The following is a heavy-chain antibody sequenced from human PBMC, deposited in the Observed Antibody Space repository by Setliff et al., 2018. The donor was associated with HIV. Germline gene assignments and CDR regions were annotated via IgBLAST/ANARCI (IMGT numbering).Heavy chain of an antibody. CDR1: GFTFSSYG. J-gene: IGHJ4*02. CDR2: IWYDGSNK. D-gene: IGHD3-22*01. V-gene: IGHV3-33*06. Sequence: GGSLRLSCAASGFTFSSYGMHWVRQAPGKGLEWVAVIWYDGSNKYYADSVKGRFTISRDNSKNTLYLQMNSLRDEDTAVYYCAKEGGSSGYCGYFDYWGQGTLVTVSS. CDR3: AKEGGSSGYCGYFDY.